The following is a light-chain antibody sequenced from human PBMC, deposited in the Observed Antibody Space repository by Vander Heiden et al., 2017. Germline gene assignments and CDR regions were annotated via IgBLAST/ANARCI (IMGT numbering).Light chain of an antibody. Sequence: QSVLTPPPSLSGAPGQRVPISCIGSSSNVGAGYDVHWYEQHPRTATKLLILVNNNRPSGVSDRFSASKSGTSASMAITGLQAEDEADYYCQSYDSRLSGSLFGRGTKLTVI. CDR1: SSNVGAGYD. CDR3: QSYDSRLSGSL. V-gene: IGLV1-40*01. J-gene: IGLJ3*02. CDR2: VNN.